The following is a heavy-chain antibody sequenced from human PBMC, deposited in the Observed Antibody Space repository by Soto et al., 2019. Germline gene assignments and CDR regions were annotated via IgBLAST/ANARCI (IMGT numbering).Heavy chain of an antibody. D-gene: IGHD5-12*01. Sequence: GESLKISCKGSGYSFTSYWISWVRQMPGKGLEWMGRIDPSDSYTNYSPSFQGHVTISADKSISTAYLQWSSLKASDTAMYYCARLGPNGYSGYEANYYYYGMDVWGQGTTVTVSS. CDR2: IDPSDSYT. V-gene: IGHV5-10-1*01. CDR3: ARLGPNGYSGYEANYYYYGMDV. CDR1: GYSFTSYW. J-gene: IGHJ6*02.